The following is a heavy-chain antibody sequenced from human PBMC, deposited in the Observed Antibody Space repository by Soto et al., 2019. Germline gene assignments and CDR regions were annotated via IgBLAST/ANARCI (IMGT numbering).Heavy chain of an antibody. CDR2: INHSGST. J-gene: IGHJ4*02. V-gene: IGHV4-34*01. CDR3: CISRYYFDY. CDR1: GGSFSGYY. D-gene: IGHD3-3*02. Sequence: QVQPQQWGAGLLKPSETLSLTCAVYGGSFSGYYWSWIRQPPGKGLEWIGEINHSGSTNYNPSLKSPVTMSVDTSKNQFSLKLTSVTAADTAVYYCCISRYYFDYWGQGTLVTVSS.